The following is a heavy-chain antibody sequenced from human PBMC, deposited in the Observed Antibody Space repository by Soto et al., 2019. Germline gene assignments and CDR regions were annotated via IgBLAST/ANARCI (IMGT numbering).Heavy chain of an antibody. D-gene: IGHD1-7*01. CDR2: ISYDGSNK. J-gene: IGHJ4*02. CDR3: AKDRGGRFITGTIDY. Sequence: GGSLRLSCAASGFTFSSYGMHWVRQAPGKGLEWVAVISYDGSNKYYADSVKGRFTISRDNSKNTLYLQMNSLRAEDTAVYYCAKDRGGRFITGTIDYWGQGTLVTVSS. CDR1: GFTFSSYG. V-gene: IGHV3-30*18.